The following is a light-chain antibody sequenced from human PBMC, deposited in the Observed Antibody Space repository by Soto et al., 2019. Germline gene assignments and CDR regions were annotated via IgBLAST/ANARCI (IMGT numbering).Light chain of an antibody. J-gene: IGKJ1*01. CDR1: QSVSGK. Sequence: EIVMTQSPATLSVSPGERATLSCRASQSVSGKLAWYQQKPGQAPRLVIYDVSTRATGIPDRFSGSGSGTDFTLTISRLEPEDFAVYYCQQYGSSGTFGQGTKVDIK. V-gene: IGKV3-20*01. CDR2: DVS. CDR3: QQYGSSGT.